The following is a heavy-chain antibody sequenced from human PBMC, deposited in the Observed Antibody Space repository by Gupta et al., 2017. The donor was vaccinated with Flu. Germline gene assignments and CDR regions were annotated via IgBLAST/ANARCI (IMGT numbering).Heavy chain of an antibody. CDR1: GFTFSSYG. CDR2: IWYDGSNK. V-gene: IGHV3-33*01. Sequence: QVQLVESGGGVVQPGRSLRLSCAASGFTFSSYGMHWVRQAPGKGLEWVAVIWYDGSNKYYADSVKGRFTISRDNSKNTLYLQMNSLRAEDTAVYYFARGTGYSSGWYGYWGQGTLVTVSS. CDR3: ARGTGYSSGWYGY. J-gene: IGHJ4*02. D-gene: IGHD6-19*01.